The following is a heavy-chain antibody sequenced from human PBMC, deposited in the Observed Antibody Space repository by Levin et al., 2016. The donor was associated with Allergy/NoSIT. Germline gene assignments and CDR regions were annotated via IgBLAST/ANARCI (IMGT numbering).Heavy chain of an antibody. CDR2: INPSDGDT. D-gene: IGHD1-14*01. CDR3: ARSLKPLGNRRLDY. V-gene: IGHV1-2*02. Sequence: WVRQAPGQGLQWVGWINPSDGDTNYEQNLQGRITMTRDTSSNTAFMELGRLRHDDTAVYFCARSLKPLGNRRLDYWGQGTLVTVSS. J-gene: IGHJ4*02.